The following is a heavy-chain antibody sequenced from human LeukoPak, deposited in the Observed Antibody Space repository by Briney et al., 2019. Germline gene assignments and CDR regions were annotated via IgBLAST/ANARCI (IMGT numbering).Heavy chain of an antibody. V-gene: IGHV5-51*01. CDR2: IYSGDSDT. CDR3: ARQGGNSFSHAFDI. Sequence: GESLKISCKGSGYSFTSYWIGWVRQMPGKGLEWMGFIYSGDSDTRYSPSFEGQITISADKSISTAYLQWSSLKASDTAVYYCARQGGNSFSHAFDIWGQGTMVTVSS. J-gene: IGHJ3*02. D-gene: IGHD4-23*01. CDR1: GYSFTSYW.